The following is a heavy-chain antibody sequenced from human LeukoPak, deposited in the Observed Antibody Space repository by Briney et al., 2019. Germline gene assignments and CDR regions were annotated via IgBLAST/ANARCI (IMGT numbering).Heavy chain of an antibody. CDR2: IKSKTGGGTT. CDR1: GFTFSNAW. D-gene: IGHD2-15*01. J-gene: IGHJ3*02. V-gene: IGHV3-15*01. Sequence: GGSLRLSCAASGFTFSNAWMSWVRQAPGKGLEWVGRIKSKTGGGTTDYAAPVKGRFTISRDDSKNTLYLQMNSLKTEDTAVYYCTTADCSGGSCYSPGTAFDIWGQGTMVTVSS. CDR3: TTADCSGGSCYSPGTAFDI.